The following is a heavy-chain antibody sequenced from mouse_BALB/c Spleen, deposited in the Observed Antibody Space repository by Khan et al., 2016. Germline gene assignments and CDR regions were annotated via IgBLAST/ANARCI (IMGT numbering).Heavy chain of an antibody. V-gene: IGHV1S136*01. Sequence: VQLQQSGPDLVKPGASVKMSCKASGYTFTSYVMHWVKQKPGQGLELIGYIYPYNDGTKYNEKFKVKATLTSDKSSSTAYMELNSLTSEDSAVXDCAREGWSPFAYWGQGTLVTVSA. CDR3: AREGWSPFAY. CDR1: GYTFTSYV. J-gene: IGHJ3*01. CDR2: IYPYNDGT. D-gene: IGHD1-1*02.